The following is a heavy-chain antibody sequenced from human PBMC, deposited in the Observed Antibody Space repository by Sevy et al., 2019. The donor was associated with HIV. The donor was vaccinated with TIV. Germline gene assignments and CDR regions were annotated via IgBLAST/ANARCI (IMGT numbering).Heavy chain of an antibody. Sequence: GESLKISCAASGFTFSSYAMNWVRQAPGKGLEWVATIFGRGGGTYYADSVKGRFTISRDNSKNTLYPQMNSLRAEDTAVYYCAGGRYDSSGSFDAFDIWGQGTMVTVSS. CDR1: GFTFSSYA. J-gene: IGHJ3*02. CDR3: AGGRYDSSGSFDAFDI. D-gene: IGHD3-22*01. V-gene: IGHV3-23*01. CDR2: IFGRGGGT.